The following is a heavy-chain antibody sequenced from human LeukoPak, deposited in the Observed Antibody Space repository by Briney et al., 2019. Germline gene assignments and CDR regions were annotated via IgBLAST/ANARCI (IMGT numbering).Heavy chain of an antibody. V-gene: IGHV1-18*01. J-gene: IGHJ6*03. Sequence: ASVKVSCNPSGYTFTSYSISWVRQAPGQGLEWMGWISAKTGSTKYAQKIQGRVTMTTDTSTSTAYMELRSLRSDDTAVYYCARVPTENYYYYYMDVWGKGTTVTVSS. CDR2: ISAKTGST. CDR3: ARVPTENYYYYYMDV. D-gene: IGHD1-1*01. CDR1: GYTFTSYS.